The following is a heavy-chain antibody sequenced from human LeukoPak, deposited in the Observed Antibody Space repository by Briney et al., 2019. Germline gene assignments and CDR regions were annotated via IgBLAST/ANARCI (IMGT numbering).Heavy chain of an antibody. Sequence: GGSLSLSCAASGFTFSSYSMNWVRQAPGKGLEWVSYISSSSSTIYYADSVKGRFTISRDNAKNSLYLQMNSLRAEDTAVYYCARGGRWQLVPFDYWGQGTLVTVSS. CDR1: GFTFSSYS. CDR3: ARGGRWQLVPFDY. D-gene: IGHD6-6*01. J-gene: IGHJ4*02. CDR2: ISSSSSTI. V-gene: IGHV3-48*01.